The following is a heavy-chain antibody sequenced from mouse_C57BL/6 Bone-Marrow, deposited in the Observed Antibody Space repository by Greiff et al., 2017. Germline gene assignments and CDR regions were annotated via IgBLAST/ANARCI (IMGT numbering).Heavy chain of an antibody. Sequence: VQLQQPGAELVKPGASVKMSCKASGYTFTSYWITWVKQRPGQGLEWIGDLYPGSGSTNYNEKFKSKATLTVDTSSSTAYMQLSSLTSEDSAVYYCARNDGYYVWAMDYWGQGTSVTVSS. CDR2: LYPGSGST. D-gene: IGHD2-3*01. V-gene: IGHV1-55*01. CDR3: ARNDGYYVWAMDY. CDR1: GYTFTSYW. J-gene: IGHJ4*01.